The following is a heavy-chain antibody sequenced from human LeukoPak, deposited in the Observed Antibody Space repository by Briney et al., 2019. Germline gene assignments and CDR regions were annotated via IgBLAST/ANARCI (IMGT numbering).Heavy chain of an antibody. CDR2: INPNSGDT. CDR3: ARWDGYSSSPDY. V-gene: IGHV1-2*02. J-gene: IGHJ4*02. CDR1: GYTFTSYG. Sequence: ASVKVSCKASGYTFTSYGISWVRQAPGQGLEWMGWINPNSGDTGYAQRFQGRVTMTRDTSIRTIYMEIYMELTGLRFDDTALYYCARWDGYSSSPDYWGQGTLVTVSS. D-gene: IGHD6-13*01.